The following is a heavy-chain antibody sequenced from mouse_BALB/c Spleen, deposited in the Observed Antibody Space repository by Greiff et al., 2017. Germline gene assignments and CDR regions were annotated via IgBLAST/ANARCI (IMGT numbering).Heavy chain of an antibody. CDR3: ARGGAPYLAY. V-gene: IGHV2-9*02. J-gene: IGHJ3*01. CDR1: GFSLTSYG. Sequence: QVQLKESGPGLVAPSQSLSITCTVSGFSLTSYGVHWVRQPPGKGLEWLGVIWAGGSTNYNSALMSRLSISKDNSKSQVFLKMNRLQTDDTAMYYCARGGAPYLAYWGQGTLVTVSA. CDR2: IWAGGST. D-gene: IGHD2-10*01.